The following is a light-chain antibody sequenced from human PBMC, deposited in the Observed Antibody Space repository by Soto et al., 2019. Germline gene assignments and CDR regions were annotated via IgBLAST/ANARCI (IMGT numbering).Light chain of an antibody. CDR1: QSVSSN. J-gene: IGKJ1*01. V-gene: IGKV3-15*01. CDR3: QQYNNWLT. CDR2: GAS. Sequence: EIVMTQSPATLSVSPGERDTLSCSASQSVSSNLAWYQQKPGQAPRLLIYGASTRATGIPARFSGSGSGTEFTLTISSLQSEDFAVYYCQQYNNWLTFGQGTKV.